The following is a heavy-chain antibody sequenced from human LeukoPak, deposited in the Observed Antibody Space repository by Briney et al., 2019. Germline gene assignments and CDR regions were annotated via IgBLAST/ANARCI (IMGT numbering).Heavy chain of an antibody. CDR2: INHSGST. CDR1: GGSISSYY. Sequence: SETLSLTCTVSGGSISSYYWSWIRQPPGKGLEWIGEINHSGSTNYNPSLKSRVTISVDTSKNQFSLKLSSVTAADTAVYYCAREEFYYWSQGTLVTVSS. CDR3: AREEFYY. V-gene: IGHV4-34*01. J-gene: IGHJ4*02. D-gene: IGHD3-10*01.